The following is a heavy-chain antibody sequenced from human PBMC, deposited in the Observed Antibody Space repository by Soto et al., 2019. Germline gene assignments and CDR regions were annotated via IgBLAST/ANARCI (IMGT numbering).Heavy chain of an antibody. J-gene: IGHJ3*02. CDR1: GFTFSSYS. CDR3: ARENPKRTLDAFDI. V-gene: IGHV3-21*01. Sequence: GGSLRLSCAASGFTFSSYSMNWVRQDPGKGLEWVSSISSSSSYIYYADSVKGRFTISRDNAKNSLYLQMNSLRAEDTAVYYCARENPKRTLDAFDIWGQGTMVTVSS. CDR2: ISSSSSYI.